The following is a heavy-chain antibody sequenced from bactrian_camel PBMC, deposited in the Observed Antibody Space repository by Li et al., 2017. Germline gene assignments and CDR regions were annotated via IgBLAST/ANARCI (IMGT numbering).Heavy chain of an antibody. V-gene: IGHV3S54*01. CDR1: RHRYSNNC. CDR3: AAGKTVVDCYEGSWTRAY. Sequence: HVQLVESGGGSVQAGGSLRLSCSAPRHRYSNNCMGWFRQPPGKAREGIATIFTGDGYTYYADSVKGRFNISRDNANNTLYLQMNSLQPEDTAVYYCAAGKTVVDCYEGSWTRAYWGQGTQVTVS. D-gene: IGHD3*01. J-gene: IGHJ4*01. CDR2: IFTGDGYT.